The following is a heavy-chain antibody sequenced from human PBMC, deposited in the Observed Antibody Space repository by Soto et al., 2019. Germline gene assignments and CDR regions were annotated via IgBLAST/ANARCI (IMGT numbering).Heavy chain of an antibody. CDR2: IYYSGST. CDR1: GGSISSGGYY. V-gene: IGHV4-31*03. J-gene: IGHJ5*02. Sequence: QVQLQESGPGLVKPSQTLSLTCTVSGGSISSGGYYWSWIRQHPGKGLEWIGYIYYSGSTYYNPYLKSRVTISVXTSXNXYSLKLSSVTAADTAVYYCARRILSIAVAGANWFDPWGQGTLVTVSS. D-gene: IGHD6-13*01. CDR3: ARRILSIAVAGANWFDP.